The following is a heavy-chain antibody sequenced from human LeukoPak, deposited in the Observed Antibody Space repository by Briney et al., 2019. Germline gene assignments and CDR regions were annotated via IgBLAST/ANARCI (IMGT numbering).Heavy chain of an antibody. V-gene: IGHV3-48*01. D-gene: IGHD2/OR15-2a*01. CDR1: GFTFSSYS. Sequence: GGSLRLSCAASGFTFSSYSMNWARQAPGKGLEWVSYISSSSSTIYYADSVKGRFTISRDNAKNSLYLQMNSLRAEDTAVYYCARGGNRADYWGQGTLVTVSS. J-gene: IGHJ4*02. CDR3: ARGGNRADY. CDR2: ISSSSSTI.